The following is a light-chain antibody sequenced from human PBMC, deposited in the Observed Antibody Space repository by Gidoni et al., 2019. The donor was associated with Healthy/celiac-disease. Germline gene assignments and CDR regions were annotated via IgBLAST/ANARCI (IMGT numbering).Light chain of an antibody. J-gene: IGKJ1*01. V-gene: IGKV4-1*01. CDR1: QSVLYSSNNENY. CDR3: QQYYTNPRT. Sequence: DIVMTQSPHSLAVSLGERATINCKSSQSVLYSSNNENYLAWYQQKPGQPPKLLIYWASTRASGVPDRFSGSGSGTDFTLTISSLQAGDVAVYYCQQYYTNPRTFGQXTKVEIK. CDR2: WAS.